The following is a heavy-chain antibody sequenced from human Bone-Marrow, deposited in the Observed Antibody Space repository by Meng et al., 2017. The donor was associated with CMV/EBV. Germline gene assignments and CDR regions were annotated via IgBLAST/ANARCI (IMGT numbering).Heavy chain of an antibody. CDR3: ARNGRVATTNPFDS. V-gene: IGHV3-11*04. D-gene: IGHD5-12*01. J-gene: IGHJ4*02. Sequence: GESLKISCAASGFTFSDYYMSWIRQAPGKGLEWVSYISSSGSTIYYADSVKGRFTISRDNAKKSLYLQMNSLRAEDTAVYFCARNGRVATTNPFDSWGQGSLVTVSS. CDR1: GFTFSDYY. CDR2: ISSSGSTI.